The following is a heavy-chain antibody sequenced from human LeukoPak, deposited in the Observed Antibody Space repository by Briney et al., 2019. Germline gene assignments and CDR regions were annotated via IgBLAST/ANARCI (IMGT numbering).Heavy chain of an antibody. CDR2: INHSGST. J-gene: IGHJ4*02. Sequence: SETLSLTCAVYGGSFSGYYWSWIRQPPGKGLEWIGEINHSGSTNYNPSLKSRVTISVDTSKNQFSLKLSSVTAADTAVYYCARGLYYFNYWGQGTLVTVSS. CDR1: GGSFSGYY. V-gene: IGHV4-34*01. CDR3: ARGLYYFNY.